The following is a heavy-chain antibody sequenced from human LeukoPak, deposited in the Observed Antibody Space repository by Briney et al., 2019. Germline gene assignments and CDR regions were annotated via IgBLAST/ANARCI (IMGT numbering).Heavy chain of an antibody. D-gene: IGHD6-19*01. CDR1: GGTFSSYA. Sequence: SVKVSCKASGGTFSSYAISWVRQPPGQGLEWMGGIIPIFGTANYAQKFQGRVTITADKSTSTAYMELSSLRSEDTAVYYCARFAVHRRLAVNGQFGLDYWGQGTLVTVSS. V-gene: IGHV1-69*06. CDR2: IIPIFGTA. J-gene: IGHJ4*02. CDR3: ARFAVHRRLAVNGQFGLDY.